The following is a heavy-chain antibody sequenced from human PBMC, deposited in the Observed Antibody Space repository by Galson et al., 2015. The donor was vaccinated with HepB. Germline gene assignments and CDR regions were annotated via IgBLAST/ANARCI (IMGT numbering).Heavy chain of an antibody. J-gene: IGHJ1*01. V-gene: IGHV3-21*01. Sequence: SLRLSCAASGFTFSRSGMNWVRQAPGKGLEWVSSISSSSSYMYYADSVKGRFTISRDNAKNSLYLQMNSLRVEDTAVYYCARDLDYYDSTGSPHWGQGTLVTVSS. CDR2: ISSSSSYM. D-gene: IGHD3-22*01. CDR1: GFTFSRSG. CDR3: ARDLDYYDSTGSPH.